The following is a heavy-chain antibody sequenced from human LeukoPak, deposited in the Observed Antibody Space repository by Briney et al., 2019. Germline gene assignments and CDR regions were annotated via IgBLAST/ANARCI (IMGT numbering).Heavy chain of an antibody. Sequence: GGSLRLSCAASGFTFSTYSMNWVRQAPGKGLEWVSSISSSSSYMFYADSVKSRFTVSRDNAKNSLYLQMNSLRADDTAVYYCARGAPPYSDFWSGYCTYWGQGTLVTVSS. CDR2: ISSSSSYM. J-gene: IGHJ4*02. CDR3: ARGAPPYSDFWSGYCTY. CDR1: GFTFSTYS. D-gene: IGHD3-3*01. V-gene: IGHV3-21*01.